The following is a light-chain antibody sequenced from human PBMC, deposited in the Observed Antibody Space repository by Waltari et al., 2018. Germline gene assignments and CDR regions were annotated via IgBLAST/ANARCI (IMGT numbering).Light chain of an antibody. Sequence: QLVLTQSPSASASLGASVKLTCTLSSGHSSNVIAWLQQQPEKGPRFLMKVNSDGSQRKGDGVPDRFAGSSSGAERYLSISSLQSGDEADYFCQTGGHGTWVFGGGTKLTVL. CDR2: VNSDGSQ. J-gene: IGLJ3*02. CDR3: QTGGHGTWV. CDR1: SGHSSNV. V-gene: IGLV4-69*01.